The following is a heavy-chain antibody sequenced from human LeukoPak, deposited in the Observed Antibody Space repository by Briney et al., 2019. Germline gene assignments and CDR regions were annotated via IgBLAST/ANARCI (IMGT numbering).Heavy chain of an antibody. CDR2: IYYSGST. CDR3: ARRPGGGYDY. D-gene: IGHD3-16*01. J-gene: IGHJ4*02. Sequence: SETLSLTCTVSGGSISSYYWSWIRQPPGKGLEWIGSIYYSGSTYYNPSLKSRVTISVDTSKNQFSLKLSSVTAADTAVYYCARRPGGGYDYWGQGTLVTVSS. CDR1: GGSISSYY. V-gene: IGHV4-39*01.